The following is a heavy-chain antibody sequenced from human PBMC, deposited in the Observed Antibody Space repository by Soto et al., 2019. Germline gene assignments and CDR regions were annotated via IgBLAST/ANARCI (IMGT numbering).Heavy chain of an antibody. CDR2: ISGSGGST. D-gene: IGHD1-26*01. CDR1: GFTFSSYA. Sequence: EVQLLESGGGLVQPGGSLRLSCAASGFTFSSYAMRWVRQAPVKGLEWVSAISGSGGSTYYADSVKGRFTISRGNSKNTLYLQMNGLRAEDTAVYYCARRGSGSYYDYWGQGTLVTVSS. J-gene: IGHJ4*02. V-gene: IGHV3-23*01. CDR3: ARRGSGSYYDY.